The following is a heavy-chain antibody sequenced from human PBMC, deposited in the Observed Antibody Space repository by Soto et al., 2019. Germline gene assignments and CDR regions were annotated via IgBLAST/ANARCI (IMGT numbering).Heavy chain of an antibody. CDR2: THYSGST. V-gene: IGHV4-59*11. CDR1: GGYISGHS. Sequence: PSNTLSLTCTVFGGYISGHSWSWIRQPPGKGLEWIGYTHYSGSTNYNPSLKSRVTISVDTSKNQFSLKLTSVTSADTAVYFCARDKTGTTLNYDFGMDVWGQGTTVTVS. J-gene: IGHJ6*02. CDR3: ARDKTGTTLNYDFGMDV. D-gene: IGHD1-7*01.